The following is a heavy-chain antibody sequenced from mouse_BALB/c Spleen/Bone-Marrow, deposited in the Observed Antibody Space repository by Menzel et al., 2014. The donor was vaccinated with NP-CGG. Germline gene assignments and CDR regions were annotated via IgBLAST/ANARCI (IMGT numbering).Heavy chain of an antibody. D-gene: IGHD1-1*02. CDR2: IYPGDGDT. Sequence: VKLVQSGAELARPGASVKLSCKPSGYTFTSYWMQWVKQRPGQGLEWIGAIYPGDGDTRYTQKFKGKATLTADKSSSTAYMQRSSLASEDSAVYYCARSGIYWFFDVWGAGTTVTVSS. CDR3: ARSGIYWFFDV. CDR1: GYTFTSYW. J-gene: IGHJ1*01. V-gene: IGHV1-87*01.